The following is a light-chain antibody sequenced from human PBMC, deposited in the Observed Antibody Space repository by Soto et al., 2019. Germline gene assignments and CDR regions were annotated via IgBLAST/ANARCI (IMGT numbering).Light chain of an antibody. CDR1: QGVGNH. V-gene: IGKV3-20*01. CDR3: QQYGSSGT. CDR2: DAS. Sequence: EVILTQSPATLSLSPGDRATLSCRASQGVGNHLTWYQHKFGQSPRLLIYDASIRATGIPDRFSGSGSGTDFTLTICRLEPEDFAVYYCQQYGSSGTFGQGTKVDIK. J-gene: IGKJ1*01.